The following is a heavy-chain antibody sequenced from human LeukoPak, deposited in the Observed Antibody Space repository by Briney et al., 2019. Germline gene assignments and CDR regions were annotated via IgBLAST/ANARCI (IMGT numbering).Heavy chain of an antibody. CDR2: IYWNDDK. CDR3: AHSPEDWNYGDYFDY. Sequence: SGPTLVKPTQTLTLTCTFSGFSLSTSGVGVGWIRQPPAKALEWLALIYWNDDKRYSPSLKSRLTITKDTSKNQVVLTMTNMDPVDTATYYCAHSPEDWNYGDYFDYWGQGTLVTVSS. V-gene: IGHV2-5*01. D-gene: IGHD1-7*01. J-gene: IGHJ4*02. CDR1: GFSLSTSGVG.